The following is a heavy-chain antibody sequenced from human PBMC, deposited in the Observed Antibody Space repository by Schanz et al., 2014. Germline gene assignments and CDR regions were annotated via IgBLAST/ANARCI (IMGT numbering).Heavy chain of an antibody. D-gene: IGHD2-15*01. J-gene: IGHJ4*02. Sequence: EVQLVESGGGLVQPGGSLRLSCEASGFDFNSYSMNWVRQVPGKGLEWLSYIATSSSTRHYADSVKGRVTISRDNSKNTLYLQMNTLRAEDTAVYYCARDRGYCSGGSCLTFDYWGQGTLVTVSS. CDR2: IATSSSTR. CDR1: GFDFNSYS. CDR3: ARDRGYCSGGSCLTFDY. V-gene: IGHV3-48*01.